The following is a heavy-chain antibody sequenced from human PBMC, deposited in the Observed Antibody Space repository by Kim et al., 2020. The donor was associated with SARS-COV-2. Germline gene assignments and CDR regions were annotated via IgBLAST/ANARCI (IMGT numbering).Heavy chain of an antibody. CDR3: ARRGGELPSPLFYY. Sequence: GESLKISCKGSGYSFYGYWIAWVRQMPEKGLEGVGIVFPHTSATAYSPSFQGQVTVSAAKPTSTANLQWGSLKASDSAVYFCARRGGELPSPLFYYWGQG. J-gene: IGHJ4*02. D-gene: IGHD1-26*01. CDR2: VFPHTSAT. V-gene: IGHV5-51*01. CDR1: GYSFYGYW.